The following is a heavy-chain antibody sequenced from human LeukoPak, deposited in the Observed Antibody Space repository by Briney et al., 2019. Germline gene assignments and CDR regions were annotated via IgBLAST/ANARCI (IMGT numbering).Heavy chain of an antibody. CDR2: IHYRGST. J-gene: IGHJ4*02. Sequence: SETLSLTCTVSGGSISNYYWSWIRQPPGKGLEWIGYIHYRGSTNYNPSLKSRATISVDMSKNEFSLKLSSVTTADTAIYYCARVNGHIFDYWGQGTLVTVSS. CDR1: GGSISNYY. V-gene: IGHV4-59*01. D-gene: IGHD5-24*01. CDR3: ARVNGHIFDY.